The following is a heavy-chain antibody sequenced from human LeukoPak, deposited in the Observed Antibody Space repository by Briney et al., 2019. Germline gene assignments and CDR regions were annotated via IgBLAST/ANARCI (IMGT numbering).Heavy chain of an antibody. CDR3: AKDGVIIAAAAPSFDY. CDR1: GFTFSSYG. D-gene: IGHD6-13*01. V-gene: IGHV3-30*02. Sequence: PGGSLRLSCAASGFTFSSYGMHWVRQAPGKGLEWVAFIRYDGSNKYYADSVKGRFTISRDNSKSTLYLQMNSLRAEDTAVYYCAKDGVIIAAAAPSFDYWGQGTLVTVSS. J-gene: IGHJ4*02. CDR2: IRYDGSNK.